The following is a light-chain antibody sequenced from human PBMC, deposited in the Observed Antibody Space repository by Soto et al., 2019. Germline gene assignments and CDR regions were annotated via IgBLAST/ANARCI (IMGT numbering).Light chain of an antibody. CDR1: SSKIGAGYD. CDR3: QSYATGLSVLYV. V-gene: IGLV1-40*01. J-gene: IGLJ1*01. CDR2: GNN. Sequence: QSALTQPPSVSGAPGQRVTISCTGSSSKIGAGYDVHWYQQLPGTAPKLLIYGNNNRPSGVPDRFSGSKSGTSASLAVTGLQAEDEADYYCQSYATGLSVLYVFGTGTKVTVL.